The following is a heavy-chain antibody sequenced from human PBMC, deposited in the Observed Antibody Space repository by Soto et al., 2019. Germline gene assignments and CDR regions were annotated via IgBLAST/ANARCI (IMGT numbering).Heavy chain of an antibody. CDR3: ATYRYCSGGGCHWDFDN. Sequence: GGSLRLSCAASGFTFSIYYMNWVRQAPGKGLEWIAHINSHSSFTFYADSVKGRFTISRDNAKDTLYLDMNSLRAEDTAVYYCATYRYCSGGGCHWDFDNWGQGTLVTVSS. J-gene: IGHJ4*02. CDR1: GFTFSIYY. V-gene: IGHV3-48*01. D-gene: IGHD2-15*01. CDR2: INSHSSFT.